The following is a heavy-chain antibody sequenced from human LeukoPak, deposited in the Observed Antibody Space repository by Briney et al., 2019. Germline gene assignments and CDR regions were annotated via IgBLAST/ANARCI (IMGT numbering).Heavy chain of an antibody. Sequence: GESLKSDCKGSGYSFTSYWVGWVRQMPGKGLEWMGVIYPGDSDSRYSPSFQGQVTISADKSISTAYLQWSSLKASDTAMYYCVRLNSGGFDYWGQGTLVTVSS. CDR3: VRLNSGGFDY. V-gene: IGHV5-51*01. D-gene: IGHD3-10*01. J-gene: IGHJ4*02. CDR2: IYPGDSDS. CDR1: GYSFTSYW.